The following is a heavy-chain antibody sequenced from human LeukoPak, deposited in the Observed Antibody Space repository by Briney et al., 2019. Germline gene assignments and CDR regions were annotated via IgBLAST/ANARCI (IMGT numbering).Heavy chain of an antibody. Sequence: GGSLRLSCAASGFTFSSYALHWVRQGPGKGLEWVGIISYDGTNKNLADSVNGRFTISRDNSKSTLYLQMNSLRAEDTAIYYCARDYGSGLTKGYYLDSGGQGTLVTVSS. V-gene: IGHV3-30*04. D-gene: IGHD3-10*01. CDR2: ISYDGTNK. CDR1: GFTFSSYA. CDR3: ARDYGSGLTKGYYLDS. J-gene: IGHJ4*02.